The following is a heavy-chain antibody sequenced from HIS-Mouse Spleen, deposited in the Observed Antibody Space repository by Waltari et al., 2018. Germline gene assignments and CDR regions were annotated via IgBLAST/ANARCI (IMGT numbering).Heavy chain of an antibody. J-gene: IGHJ2*01. CDR3: AREIPYSSSWYDWYFDL. CDR1: GGSISSSSYY. D-gene: IGHD6-13*01. Sequence: QLQLQESGPGLVKPSETLSLTCTVSGGSISSSSYYWGWIRQPPGKGLEWIGGIYYSGSTYYNPALKSRVTISVDTSKNQFSRKLSSVTAADTAVYYCAREIPYSSSWYDWYFDLLGRGTLVTVSS. V-gene: IGHV4-39*07. CDR2: IYYSGST.